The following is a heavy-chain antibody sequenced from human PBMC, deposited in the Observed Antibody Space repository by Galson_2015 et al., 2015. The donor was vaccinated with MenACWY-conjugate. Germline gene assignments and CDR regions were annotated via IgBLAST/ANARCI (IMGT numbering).Heavy chain of an antibody. V-gene: IGHV3-7*01. CDR3: TKESAAARNGNSFDI. CDR1: GFTFSSYW. J-gene: IGHJ3*02. CDR2: INDYSGSEK. Sequence: SLRLSCAASGFTFSSYWMSWVRQAPAKGLEWVANINDYSGSEKYYVYSVKGGFSNYRDNAKNSLYLQMSSLRAEDTAVYFCTKESAAARNGNSFDIWGLGTMLTVSS. D-gene: IGHD2-2*01.